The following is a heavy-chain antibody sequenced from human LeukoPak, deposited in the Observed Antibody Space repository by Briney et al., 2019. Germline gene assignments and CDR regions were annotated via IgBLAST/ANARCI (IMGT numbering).Heavy chain of an antibody. J-gene: IGHJ3*02. D-gene: IGHD3-22*01. CDR3: AKASPYYYESSGSQGAFDI. CDR2: IYSGGST. V-gene: IGHV3-53*05. CDR1: GFTVSSNY. Sequence: GGSLRLSCAASGFTVSSNYMSWVRQAPGKGLEWVSVIYSGGSTYYADSVKGRFTISRDNSKNTLYLQMNSLRAEDTALYYCAKASPYYYESSGSQGAFDIWGQGTMVTVSS.